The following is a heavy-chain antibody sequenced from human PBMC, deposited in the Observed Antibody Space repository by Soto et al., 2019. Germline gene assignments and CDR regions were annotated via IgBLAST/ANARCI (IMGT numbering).Heavy chain of an antibody. J-gene: IGHJ1*01. CDR1: GFTFSSYA. V-gene: IGHV3-23*01. CDR2: ISGSGGGT. Sequence: EVQLLESGGGLVQPGGSLRLSCAASGFTFSSYAMSWVRQAPVKGLEWVSAISGSGGGTYYADSVKGRFTTSRDNSKNRLYLQMNSLRDEDTAVYYCAKVLCSGGSCYSNSGFQHWGQGTLVTVSS. D-gene: IGHD2-15*01. CDR3: AKVLCSGGSCYSNSGFQH.